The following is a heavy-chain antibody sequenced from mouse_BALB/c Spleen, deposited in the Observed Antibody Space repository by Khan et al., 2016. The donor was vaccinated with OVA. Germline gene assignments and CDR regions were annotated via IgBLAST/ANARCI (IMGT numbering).Heavy chain of an antibody. V-gene: IGHV1-77*01. J-gene: IGHJ2*01. CDR1: GYTFTYYV. CDR2: IYPGSDNA. CDR3: ARVDGYYVYFDY. D-gene: IGHD2-3*01. Sequence: QVQLKQSGPELVKPGASVKMSCKASGYTFTYYVITWVKQRTGQGLEWIGEIYPGSDNAYYNERFKGKATLTADKSSNTTYMQLSSLTYEDSAVFFCARVDGYYVYFDYWGQGTTLTVSS.